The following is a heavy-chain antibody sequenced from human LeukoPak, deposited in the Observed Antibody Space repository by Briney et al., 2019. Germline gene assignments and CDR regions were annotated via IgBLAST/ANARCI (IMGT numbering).Heavy chain of an antibody. V-gene: IGHV1-8*01. J-gene: IGHJ5*02. D-gene: IGHD3-10*01. Sequence: GASVKVSCTGSGYTFTSYDINWVRQATGQGLEWMGWMNPNSGNTGYAQEFQGRVTMTRDTSITTAYMELSSLTSEDTAVYYGARRKPTSGAQYWFDPWGQGTLVTVSS. CDR2: MNPNSGNT. CDR3: ARRKPTSGAQYWFDP. CDR1: GYTFTSYD.